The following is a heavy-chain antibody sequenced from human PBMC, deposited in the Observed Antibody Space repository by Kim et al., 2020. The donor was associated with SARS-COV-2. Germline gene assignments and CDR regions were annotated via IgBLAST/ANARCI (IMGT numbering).Heavy chain of an antibody. V-gene: IGHV4-4*07. J-gene: IGHJ5*02. CDR1: GGSISSYY. D-gene: IGHD1-26*01. Sequence: SETLSLTCTVSGGSISSYYWSWIRQPAGKGLEWIGRIYTSGSTNYNPSLKSRVTMSVDTSKNQFSLKLSSVTAADTAVYYCARDRNSGNPPEGWFDPWGQGTLVTVSS. CDR2: IYTSGST. CDR3: ARDRNSGNPPEGWFDP.